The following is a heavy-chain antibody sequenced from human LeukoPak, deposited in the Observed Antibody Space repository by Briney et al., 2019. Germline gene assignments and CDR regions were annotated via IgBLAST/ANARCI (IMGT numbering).Heavy chain of an antibody. D-gene: IGHD1-26*01. V-gene: IGHV4-61*02. CDR2: IYTSGST. J-gene: IGHJ3*02. Sequence: SQTLSLTCTVSGYSFSSGNDYWSWIRQPAGKGLEWIGRIYTSGSTNYNPSLKSRVTISVDTSNNQFSLKLSSVTAADTAVYYCVKHRAFLGEHLGRLGGFDIWGQGTLVAVSS. CDR3: VKHRAFLGEHLGRLGGFDI. CDR1: GYSFSSGNDY.